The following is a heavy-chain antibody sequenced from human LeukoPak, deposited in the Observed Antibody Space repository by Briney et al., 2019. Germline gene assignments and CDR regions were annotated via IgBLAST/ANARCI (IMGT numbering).Heavy chain of an antibody. CDR1: EFNLSKHA. J-gene: IGHJ4*02. Sequence: LRFPSETPEFNLSKHAVTSIGHAQGRGLEWVSSISISCDRTYYADSVKGRFTISSDNSNNAVYLQVNSQGAEDTAIYYCANEIRPNDYWGQGTLVTVSS. CDR2: ISISCDRT. CDR3: ANEIRPNDY. V-gene: IGHV3-23*01. D-gene: IGHD6-6*01.